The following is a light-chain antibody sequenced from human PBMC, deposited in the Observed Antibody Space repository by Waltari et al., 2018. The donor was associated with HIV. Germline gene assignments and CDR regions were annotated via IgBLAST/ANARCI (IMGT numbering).Light chain of an antibody. V-gene: IGKV1-5*03. J-gene: IGKJ1*01. CDR3: QQYDNYLWT. CDR2: RGS. CDR1: QSISSW. Sequence: DIQMTQSPFTLSASVGDRVTITCRASQSISSWFAWYQQKPGNVPKLPILRGSYLESGVPSRFSGSGSGTEFTLTISSLQPDGFATYYCQQYDNYLWTFGQGTKVEIK.